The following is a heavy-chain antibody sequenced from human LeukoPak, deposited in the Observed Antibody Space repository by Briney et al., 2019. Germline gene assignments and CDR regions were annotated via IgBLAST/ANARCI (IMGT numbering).Heavy chain of an antibody. CDR1: GFTFSSYT. D-gene: IGHD3-9*01. Sequence: GGSLRLSCAASGFTFSSYTMNWVRQAPGKGLEWVSSISSSSSYIYYADSVKGRFTISRGNAKNSLYLQMNSLRAEDTAVYYCARDTYDILTGYYKWAFDIWGQGTMVTVSS. V-gene: IGHV3-21*06. CDR3: ARDTYDILTGYYKWAFDI. CDR2: ISSSSSYI. J-gene: IGHJ3*02.